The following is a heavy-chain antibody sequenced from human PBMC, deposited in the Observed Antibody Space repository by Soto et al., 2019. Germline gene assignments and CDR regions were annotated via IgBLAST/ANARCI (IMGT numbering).Heavy chain of an antibody. CDR3: AREERYFDWNYYYMDV. Sequence: EVQLVESGGGLVQPGGSLRLSCAASGFTFSSYSMNWVRQAPGKGLEWVSYISSSSSTIYYADSVKGRFTISRDNAKNSLYLQMNSLRAEDTAVYYCAREERYFDWNYYYMDVWGKGTTVTVSS. V-gene: IGHV3-48*01. J-gene: IGHJ6*03. D-gene: IGHD3-9*01. CDR1: GFTFSSYS. CDR2: ISSSSSTI.